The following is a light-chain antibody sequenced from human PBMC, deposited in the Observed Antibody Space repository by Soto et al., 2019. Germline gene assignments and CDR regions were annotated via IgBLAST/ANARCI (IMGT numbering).Light chain of an antibody. J-gene: IGKJ4*01. CDR1: QSVSSN. Sequence: EIVMTQSPATLSVSPGERATLSCRARQSVSSNLAWYQQKPGQAPRLLIYGASTRAPGIPARFSGSGSGTEFTLTIRSLQSEDFAVYYCQQYNNWPSLTFGGGTKVEIK. CDR2: GAS. CDR3: QQYNNWPSLT. V-gene: IGKV3-15*01.